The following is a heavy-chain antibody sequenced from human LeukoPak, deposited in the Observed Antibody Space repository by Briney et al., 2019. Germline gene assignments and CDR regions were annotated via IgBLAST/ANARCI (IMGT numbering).Heavy chain of an antibody. V-gene: IGHV3-21*04. CDR3: AVFPHEVGANLFDY. CDR1: GFTFSSYH. Sequence: GGSLRLSCAASGFTFSSYHMNWVRQAPGKGLEWVSSISSSGGYIYYADSMTGRFTISRDNAKNSLYLQMNSLRAEDTAVYYCAVFPHEVGANLFDYWGQGTLVTVSS. J-gene: IGHJ4*02. CDR2: ISSSGGYI. D-gene: IGHD1-26*01.